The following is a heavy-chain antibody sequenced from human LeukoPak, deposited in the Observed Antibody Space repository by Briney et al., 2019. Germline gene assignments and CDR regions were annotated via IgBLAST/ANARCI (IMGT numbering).Heavy chain of an antibody. D-gene: IGHD3-9*01. CDR1: SYSINSNYY. CDR2: IYHTGST. Sequence: SETLSLTCSVSSYSINSNYYWGWIRQSPGKGLEWIGSIYHTGSTYYNPSLKSRVTISVDKSKNQFSLKLSSVTAADTAVYYCARVLRYFDWPTAPGDWGQGTLVTVSS. CDR3: ARVLRYFDWPTAPGD. V-gene: IGHV4-38-2*01. J-gene: IGHJ4*02.